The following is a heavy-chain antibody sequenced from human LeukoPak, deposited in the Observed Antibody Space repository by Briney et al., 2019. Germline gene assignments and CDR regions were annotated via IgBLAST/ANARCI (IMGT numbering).Heavy chain of an antibody. J-gene: IGHJ4*02. CDR2: VWYDGSNK. CDR1: GFTFRSYG. D-gene: IGHD3-22*01. Sequence: PGRSLRLSRAASGFTFRSYGMHWVRQDPGKGLEWVAVVWYDGSNKYYADSVKGRFTISRDNSKNTLYLQMNSLRAEDTAVYYCARVGAEGPYYYDSSGYLLNWGQGTLVTVSS. V-gene: IGHV3-33*01. CDR3: ARVGAEGPYYYDSSGYLLN.